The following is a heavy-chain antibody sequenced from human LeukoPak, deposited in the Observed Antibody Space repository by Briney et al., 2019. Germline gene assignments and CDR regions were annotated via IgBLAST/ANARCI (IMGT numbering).Heavy chain of an antibody. CDR1: GYTFTSYG. CDR3: ARVSAVVPAPDY. D-gene: IGHD2-2*01. J-gene: IGHJ4*02. CDR2: ISAYNGNT. V-gene: IGHV1-18*01. Sequence: ASVKVSCKASGYTFTSYGISWVRQAPGQGLEWMGWISAYNGNTNYAQKLQGRVTMTTDTSTSTAYMELRSLRSDATAVYYCARVSAVVPAPDYWGQGTLVTVSS.